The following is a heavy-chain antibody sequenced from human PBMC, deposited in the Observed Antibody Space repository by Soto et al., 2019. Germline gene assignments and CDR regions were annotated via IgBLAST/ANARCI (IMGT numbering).Heavy chain of an antibody. Sequence: SETLSLTCTVSGGSISSRDYFWAWIRQPPRKGLEWIGSIFYDGTTYYNPSLKSRITISVDTSKNQFPLKLDSVTAADTAVYYCARLGGYYQAFESWGQGTLVTVSS. CDR3: ARLGGYYQAFES. V-gene: IGHV4-39*01. J-gene: IGHJ4*02. D-gene: IGHD3-22*01. CDR2: IFYDGTT. CDR1: GGSISSRDYF.